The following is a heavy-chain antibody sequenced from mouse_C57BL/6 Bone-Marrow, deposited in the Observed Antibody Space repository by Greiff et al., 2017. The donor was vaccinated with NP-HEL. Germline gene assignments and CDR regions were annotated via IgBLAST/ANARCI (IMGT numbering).Heavy chain of an antibody. Sequence: VQLQQSGAELVRPGASVKLSCTASGFNIKDDYMHWVKQRPEQGLEWIGWIDPENGDTEYASKFQGKATITADTSSNTAYLQLSSLTSEDTAVYYCTTIDYEGYFDVWGTGTTVTVSS. CDR3: TTIDYEGYFDV. D-gene: IGHD2-4*01. CDR2: IDPENGDT. J-gene: IGHJ1*03. V-gene: IGHV14-4*01. CDR1: GFNIKDDY.